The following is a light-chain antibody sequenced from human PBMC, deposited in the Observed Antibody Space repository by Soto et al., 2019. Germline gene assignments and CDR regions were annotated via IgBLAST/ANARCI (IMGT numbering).Light chain of an antibody. CDR2: DTS. CDR1: QGIGNN. V-gene: IGKV3-15*01. Sequence: EIVMTQSPSTLSQSPGEGATXSCRASQGIGNNLAWYQQKPGQTPRLLIYDTSSRATGVPARFSGSRSGAEFTLTTSSLQSEDFAVYYCQQYGKWPLSFGRGTKVDIK. J-gene: IGKJ1*01. CDR3: QQYGKWPLS.